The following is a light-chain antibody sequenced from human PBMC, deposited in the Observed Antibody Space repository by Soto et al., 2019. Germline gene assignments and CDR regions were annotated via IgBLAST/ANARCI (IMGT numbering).Light chain of an antibody. Sequence: ETVLTQSPSTLSLSPGERATLSCRASQSVSNQLAGYQQKPGQAPRLLIYDASNRATGISARFSGSGSGTDFTLTISSLEPEDFAVYYCQQRNNWPPYTFGQGTKLEIK. V-gene: IGKV3-11*01. CDR1: QSVSNQ. J-gene: IGKJ2*01. CDR3: QQRNNWPPYT. CDR2: DAS.